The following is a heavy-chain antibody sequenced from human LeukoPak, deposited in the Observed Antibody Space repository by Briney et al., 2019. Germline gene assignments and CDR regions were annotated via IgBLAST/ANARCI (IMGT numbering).Heavy chain of an antibody. CDR1: GYTLTELS. CDR2: FDPEDGET. D-gene: IGHD5-18*01. Sequence: ASVKVSCKVSGYTLTELSMHWVRQAPGKGLEWMGGFDPEDGETIYAQKFQGRVTMTEDTSTDTAYMELSSLRSEDTAVYYCATGASHGYLEPLDYWGQGTLVTVSS. CDR3: ATGASHGYLEPLDY. J-gene: IGHJ4*02. V-gene: IGHV1-24*01.